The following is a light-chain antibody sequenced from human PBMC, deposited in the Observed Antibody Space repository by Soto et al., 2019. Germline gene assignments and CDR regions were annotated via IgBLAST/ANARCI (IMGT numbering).Light chain of an antibody. CDR3: QQYDSYSLWM. J-gene: IGKJ1*01. Sequence: DIQITQSPSTLSASVGDRVTITCRASQSITTWLAWYQQKPGKAPKLLIYKASSLESGVPSRFSGSGSGTEFTLTISSLQPDDFATYYCQQYDSYSLWMFGQGTKVETK. CDR1: QSITTW. V-gene: IGKV1-5*03. CDR2: KAS.